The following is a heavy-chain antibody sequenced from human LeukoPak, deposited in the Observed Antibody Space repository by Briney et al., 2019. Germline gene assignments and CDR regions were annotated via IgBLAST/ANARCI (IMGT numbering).Heavy chain of an antibody. D-gene: IGHD1-26*01. Sequence: PGGSLRLSCAASGFTFSSYGMHWVRQAPGKGLEWVAVIWYDGSNKYYADSVKGRFTISRDNSKNTLYLQMNSLRAEDTAVYYCAREGGSYWWGPGGFDYWGQGTLVTVSS. CDR2: IWYDGSNK. J-gene: IGHJ4*02. V-gene: IGHV3-33*01. CDR1: GFTFSSYG. CDR3: AREGGSYWWGPGGFDY.